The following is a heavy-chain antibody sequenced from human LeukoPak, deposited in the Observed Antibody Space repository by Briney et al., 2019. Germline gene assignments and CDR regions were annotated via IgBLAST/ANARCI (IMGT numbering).Heavy chain of an antibody. D-gene: IGHD6-19*01. CDR1: GFTFGDYA. CDR3: TRKRTGYSSGWFVNYYYYYMVV. CDR2: IRSKAYGGTT. V-gene: IGHV3-49*03. J-gene: IGHJ6*03. Sequence: GGSLRLSCTASGFTFGDYAMSWFCQAPGKGLEWVGFIRSKAYGGTTEYAASVKGRFTISRDDSKSIAYLQMNSLKTEDTAVYYCTRKRTGYSSGWFVNYYYYYMVVWGKGTTVTVSS.